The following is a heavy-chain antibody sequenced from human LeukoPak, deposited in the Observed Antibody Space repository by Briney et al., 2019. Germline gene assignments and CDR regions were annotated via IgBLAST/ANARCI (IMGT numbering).Heavy chain of an antibody. CDR2: IIPIFGTA. CDR1: GYTFTSYG. CDR3: ARPPWFDP. V-gene: IGHV1-69*13. J-gene: IGHJ5*02. Sequence: SVKVSCKASGYTFTSYGISWVRQAPGQGLEWMGGIIPIFGTANYAQKFQGRVTITADESTSTAYMELSSLRSEDTAVYYCARPPWFDPWGQGTLVTVSS.